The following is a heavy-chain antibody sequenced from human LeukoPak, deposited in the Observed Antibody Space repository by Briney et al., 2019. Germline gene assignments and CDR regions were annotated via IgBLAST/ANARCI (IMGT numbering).Heavy chain of an antibody. D-gene: IGHD5-18*01. CDR2: ISSNGGST. CDR3: VKGAMVIEYYLDY. J-gene: IGHJ4*02. CDR1: GFTFSSYA. V-gene: IGHV3-64D*06. Sequence: PGGSLRLSCSASGFTFSSYAMHWVRQAPGKGLEYVSAISSNGGSTYYADSVKGRFTISRDNSKNTLYLQMSSLRAEDTAVYYCVKGAMVIEYYLDYWGQGTLVTVSS.